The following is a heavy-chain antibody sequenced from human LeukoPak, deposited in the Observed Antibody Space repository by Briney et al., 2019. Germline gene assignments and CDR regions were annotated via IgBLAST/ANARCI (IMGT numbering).Heavy chain of an antibody. CDR2: IWYDGSNK. J-gene: IGHJ6*02. CDR3: ARDHDVPAAARGYYYYGMDV. V-gene: IGHV3-33*01. D-gene: IGHD2-2*01. Sequence: GRSLRLSCAASGFTFRSYGTHWVRQAPGKGLEWVAVIWYDGSNKYYADSVKGRFTISRDNSKNTLYLQMNSLRAEDTAVYYCARDHDVPAAARGYYYYGMDVWGQGTTVTASS. CDR1: GFTFRSYG.